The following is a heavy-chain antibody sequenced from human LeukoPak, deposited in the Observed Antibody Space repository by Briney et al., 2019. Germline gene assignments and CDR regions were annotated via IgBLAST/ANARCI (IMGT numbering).Heavy chain of an antibody. V-gene: IGHV3-7*01. CDR1: GFTFSSYW. CDR3: AITGSLRYFDY. J-gene: IGHJ4*02. D-gene: IGHD7-27*01. CDR2: INQDGSEK. Sequence: GGSLRLSCAASGFTFSSYWMSWVRQAPGKGLEWVGNINQDGSEKYYVDSVKGRFTISRDNAKNSLYLQMNSLRAEDTAVDYCAITGSLRYFDYWGQGTLVTVSS.